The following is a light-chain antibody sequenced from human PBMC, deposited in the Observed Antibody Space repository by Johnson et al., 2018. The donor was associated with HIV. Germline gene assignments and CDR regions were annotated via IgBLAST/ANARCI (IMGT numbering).Light chain of an antibody. J-gene: IGLJ1*01. CDR2: DDI. V-gene: IGLV1-51*01. CDR3: ATWDRSLSAGGF. Sequence: QSVLTQPPSVSAAPGQKVTISCSVIGSNIGDNYVSWYQHLPGTAPRLLIYDDIKRPSGVPDRFSGSQSGSSAPLGIPCLQTVDEADYYCATWDRSLSAGGFFGTGTKVTVL. CDR1: GSNIGDNY.